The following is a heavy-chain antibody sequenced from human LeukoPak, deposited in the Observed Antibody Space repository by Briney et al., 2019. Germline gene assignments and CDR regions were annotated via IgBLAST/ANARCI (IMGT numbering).Heavy chain of an antibody. CDR1: GFTFSSYA. D-gene: IGHD1-7*01. J-gene: IGHJ5*02. CDR3: ASRGITGTTSYNYFDP. V-gene: IGHV3-30*02. CDR2: IWFDGSNK. Sequence: TGGSLRLSCAASGFTFSSYAMHWVRQAPGKGLEWVAFIWFDGSNKYYADSVKGRFTISRDNSKNTLYLQMNSLRAEDTAVYYCASRGITGTTSYNYFDPWGQGTLVTVSS.